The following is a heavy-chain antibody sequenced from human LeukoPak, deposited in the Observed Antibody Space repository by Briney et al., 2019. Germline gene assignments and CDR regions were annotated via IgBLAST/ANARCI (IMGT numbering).Heavy chain of an antibody. CDR3: AKDGYCSGGSCYFPDY. CDR2: ISGSGGST. CDR1: GFTFSSYA. D-gene: IGHD2-15*01. J-gene: IGHJ4*02. Sequence: GGSLRLSCAASGFTFSSYAMSWVRQAPGKGLEWVSAISGSGGSTYYAGSVKGRFTISRDNSKNTLYLQMNSLRAEDTAVYYCAKDGYCSGGSCYFPDYWGQGTLVTVSS. V-gene: IGHV3-23*01.